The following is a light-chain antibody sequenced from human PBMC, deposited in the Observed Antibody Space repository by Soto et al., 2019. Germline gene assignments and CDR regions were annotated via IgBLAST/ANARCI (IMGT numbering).Light chain of an antibody. CDR1: QDIRNE. Sequence: AIQMTQSPSSLSASVVDRVTITCRASQDIRNELGWYQQKPGEAPQFLIYAASSFQSGVPSRFSGSGSGTDFTLTISSLQPEDFATYYCLQDYDYPWTFGQGTKVDIK. V-gene: IGKV1-6*01. CDR2: AAS. CDR3: LQDYDYPWT. J-gene: IGKJ1*01.